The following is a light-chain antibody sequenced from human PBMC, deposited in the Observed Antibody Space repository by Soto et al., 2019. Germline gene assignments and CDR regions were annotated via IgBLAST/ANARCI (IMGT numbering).Light chain of an antibody. CDR3: CSSAVGYAFYV. Sequence: QSALTQPRSVSGSRGQSVTISCTGTTTDARDYNYVSWYQQHPGKAPKLLIYDVTKRPSGVPDRFSGSKSGKTASLTISWLQAEDDADYYCCSSAVGYAFYVFGTGTNVTVL. CDR2: DVT. J-gene: IGLJ1*01. CDR1: TTDARDYNY. V-gene: IGLV2-11*01.